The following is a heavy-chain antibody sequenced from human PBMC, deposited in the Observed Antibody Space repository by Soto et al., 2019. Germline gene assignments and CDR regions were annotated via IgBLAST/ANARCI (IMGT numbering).Heavy chain of an antibody. D-gene: IGHD5-18*01. J-gene: IGHJ4*02. Sequence: QVQLVQSGAEVKKPGSSVKVSCKASGGTFSSYAISWVRQAPGQGLEWMGGIIPIFGTANYAQKFQGRVTITADESTSTGYMEVSSLISEDTAVYYCARRAAMDYFDYWGQGTLVTVSS. CDR1: GGTFSSYA. CDR3: ARRAAMDYFDY. CDR2: IIPIFGTA. V-gene: IGHV1-69*01.